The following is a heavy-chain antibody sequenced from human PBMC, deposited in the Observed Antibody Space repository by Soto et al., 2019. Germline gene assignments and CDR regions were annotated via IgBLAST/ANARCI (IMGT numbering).Heavy chain of an antibody. CDR2: IYYSGST. J-gene: IGHJ4*02. CDR3: ARVVSSGYLDY. D-gene: IGHD3-22*01. CDR1: GGSISSYY. V-gene: IGHV4-59*01. Sequence: SETLSLTCTVSGGSISSYYWSWIRQPPGKGLEWIGYIYYSGSTNYNPSLKSRVTISVDTSKNQFSLKLSSVTAADTAVYYCARVVSSGYLDYWGQGTLVTVSS.